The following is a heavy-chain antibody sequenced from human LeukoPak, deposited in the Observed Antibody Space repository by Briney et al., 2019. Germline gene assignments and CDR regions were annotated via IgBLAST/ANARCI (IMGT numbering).Heavy chain of an antibody. V-gene: IGHV4-39*07. CDR3: ARYQHYSIAVAGLKSKGHFDP. D-gene: IGHD6-19*01. Sequence: SETLSLTCTVSGGSISSSSYYWGWIRQPPGKGLEWIGSIYYSGSTYYNPSLKSRVTISVDTSKNQFSLKLSSVTAADTAVYYCARYQHYSIAVAGLKSKGHFDPWGQGTLVTVSS. CDR2: IYYSGST. J-gene: IGHJ5*02. CDR1: GGSISSSSYY.